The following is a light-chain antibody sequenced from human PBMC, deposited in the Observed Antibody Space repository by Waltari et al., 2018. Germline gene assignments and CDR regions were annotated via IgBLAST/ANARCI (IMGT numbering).Light chain of an antibody. CDR2: DAF. CDR1: QDTSNY. CDR3: LRYDYLPQVT. J-gene: IGKJ5*01. V-gene: IGKV1-33*01. Sequence: DIQMTQSPSSLSASVGDRVTITCQASQDTSNYLNWYQQKPGKAPELLIYDAFNLKPGVPSRFSGSGSGTDFTFTISSLQPEDNATYDYLRYDYLPQVTFGQGTQLEIK.